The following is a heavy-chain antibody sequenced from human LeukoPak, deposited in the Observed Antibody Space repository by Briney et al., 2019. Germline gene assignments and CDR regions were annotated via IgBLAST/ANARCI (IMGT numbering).Heavy chain of an antibody. Sequence: SETLSLTCAVSGGTFSGYYRSWIRQPPGKGLEWIGEINHSGTTNYNPSLKSRVTISVDTSKNQFSLKLTSVTAADTAVYYCARGPQSRFDYWGQGTLVTVSS. CDR2: INHSGTT. V-gene: IGHV4-34*01. CDR1: GGTFSGYY. CDR3: ARGPQSRFDY. J-gene: IGHJ4*02.